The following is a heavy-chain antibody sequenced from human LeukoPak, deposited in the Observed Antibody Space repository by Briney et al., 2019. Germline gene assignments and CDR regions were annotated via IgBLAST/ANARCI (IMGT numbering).Heavy chain of an antibody. Sequence: GGSLRLSCAASGFTFSSYSMNWVRQAPGKGLEWVSSISSSSSYIYYADSVKGRFTISRVTAKNSLFLQMNSLRDEDTAVYYCARTYSGYDWGSYFDYWGQGALVTVSS. CDR2: ISSSSSYI. J-gene: IGHJ4*02. CDR1: GFTFSSYS. V-gene: IGHV3-21*04. D-gene: IGHD5-12*01. CDR3: ARTYSGYDWGSYFDY.